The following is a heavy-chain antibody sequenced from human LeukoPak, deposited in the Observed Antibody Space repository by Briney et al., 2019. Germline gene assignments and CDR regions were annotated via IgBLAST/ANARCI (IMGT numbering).Heavy chain of an antibody. CDR1: GFRFSSFE. CDR2: ISSGGRTM. J-gene: IGHJ4*02. CDR3: ARGASWIQLWQFDH. Sequence: GGSLRLSCAASGFRFSSFEMNWVRLAPGKGLEWVSHISSGGRTMYYADSVKGRFTISRDNAKDSLYLHMNSLGAEDTGVYFCARGASWIQLWQFDHWGQGTQVTVSS. D-gene: IGHD5-18*01. V-gene: IGHV3-48*03.